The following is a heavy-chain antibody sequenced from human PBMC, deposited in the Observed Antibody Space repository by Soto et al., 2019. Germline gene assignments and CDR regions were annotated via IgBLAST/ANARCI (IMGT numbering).Heavy chain of an antibody. CDR1: GGTFSSYA. D-gene: IGHD5-12*01. Sequence: QVQLVQSGAEVKKPGSSVKVSCEASGGTFSSYAISWVRQAPGQGLEWMGGIIPIFGTANYAQKFQGRVTITADKSTSTAYMELSSLRSEDTAVYYCARLRGYSGYDYPYYFDYWGQGTLVTVSS. J-gene: IGHJ4*02. V-gene: IGHV1-69*06. CDR3: ARLRGYSGYDYPYYFDY. CDR2: IIPIFGTA.